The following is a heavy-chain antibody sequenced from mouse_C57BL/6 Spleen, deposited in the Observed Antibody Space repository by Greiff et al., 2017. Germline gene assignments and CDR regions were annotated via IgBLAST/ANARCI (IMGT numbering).Heavy chain of an antibody. CDR2: IDPENGDT. CDR3: TLGSSYYFDV. V-gene: IGHV14-4*01. J-gene: IGHJ1*03. D-gene: IGHD1-1*01. Sequence: EVQLVESGAELVRPGASVKLSCTASGFNIKDDYMHWVKQRPEQGLEWIGWIDPENGDTEYASKFQGKATITADTSSNTAYLQLSSLTSEDTAVYYCTLGSSYYFDVWGTGTTVTVSS. CDR1: GFNIKDDY.